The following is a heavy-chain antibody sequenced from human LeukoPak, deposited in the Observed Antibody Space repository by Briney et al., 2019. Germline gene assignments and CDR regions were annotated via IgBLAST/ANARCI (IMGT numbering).Heavy chain of an antibody. D-gene: IGHD5-18*01. CDR2: ISAYNGNT. J-gene: IGHJ3*02. CDR3: ARGHSYGYRDAFDI. CDR1: GYTFTSYC. V-gene: IGHV1-18*01. Sequence: ASVKVSCKASGYTFTSYCISWVRQTPGQGLEWMGWISAYNGNTNHAQKLQGRVTMTTDTSTSTAYMELRSLRSDDTAVYYCARGHSYGYRDAFDIWGQGTMVTVSS.